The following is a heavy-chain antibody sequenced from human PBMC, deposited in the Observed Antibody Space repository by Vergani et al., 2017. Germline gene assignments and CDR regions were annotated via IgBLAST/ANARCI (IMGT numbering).Heavy chain of an antibody. CDR3: ARDSVVYHYYYGMDV. J-gene: IGHJ6*02. V-gene: IGHV1-2*02. CDR2: INPNSGGT. CDR1: GYTFTGYY. Sequence: QVQLVQSGAEVKKPGASVKVSCKASGYTFTGYYMHWVRQAPGQGLEWMGWINPNSGGTNYAQKFQGRVTMTRDTSISTAYMELSRLRSDDTAVYYCARDSVVYHYYYGMDVWGQGTTVTVSS. D-gene: IGHD2-8*02.